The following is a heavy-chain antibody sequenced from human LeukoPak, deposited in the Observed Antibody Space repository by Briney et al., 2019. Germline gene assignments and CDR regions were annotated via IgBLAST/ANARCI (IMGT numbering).Heavy chain of an antibody. J-gene: IGHJ4*02. CDR2: IWYSGTT. CDR1: GGSISRYH. Sequence: SETLSLTCTVPGGSISRYHWSWIRQPPEKGLEWIGYIWYSGTTNYNPSLKSRVTMSVDTSKNHFSLRLSSVTAADTAVYYCVRTISDGSGDYWGQGILVTVSA. V-gene: IGHV4-59*01. D-gene: IGHD3-10*01. CDR3: VRTISDGSGDY.